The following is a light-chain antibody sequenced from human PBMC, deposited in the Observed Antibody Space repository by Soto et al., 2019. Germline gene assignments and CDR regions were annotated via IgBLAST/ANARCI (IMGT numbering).Light chain of an antibody. CDR1: SSDVGGYNY. CDR3: SSYAGSNNFVV. V-gene: IGLV2-8*01. CDR2: AVS. J-gene: IGLJ2*01. Sequence: QSALTQPPSASGSPGQSVTISCTGTSSDVGGYNYVSWYQQHPGKAPKLMIYAVSKRPAGVPDRFSGYKSGNTASLTVSGLQAEDEADYYCSSYAGSNNFVVFGGGTKVPVL.